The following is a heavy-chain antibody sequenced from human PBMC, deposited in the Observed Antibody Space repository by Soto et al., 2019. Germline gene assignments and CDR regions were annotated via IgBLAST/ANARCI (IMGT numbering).Heavy chain of an antibody. CDR3: ARRLGAITGDY. CDR1: GYSFPGYW. CDR2: IDPDDAYI. V-gene: IGHV5-10-1*01. Sequence: GESLKISCKGSGYSFPGYWITWVRQMPGKGLEWMGRIDPDDAYINYSPSFQGHVTISADRSISTAYLQWNSLKASDTAIYYCARRLGAITGDYWGQGTPVTVSS. J-gene: IGHJ4*02. D-gene: IGHD3-16*01.